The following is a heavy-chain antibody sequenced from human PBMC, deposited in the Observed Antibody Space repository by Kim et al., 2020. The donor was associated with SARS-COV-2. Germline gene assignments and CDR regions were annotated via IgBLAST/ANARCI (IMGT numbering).Heavy chain of an antibody. J-gene: IGHJ5*02. D-gene: IGHD2-15*01. CDR1: GGSISSYY. CDR2: IYYSGST. Sequence: SETLSLTCTVSGGSISSYYWSWIRQPPGKGLEWIGYIYYSGSTNYNPSLKSRVTISVDTSKNQFSLKLSSVTAADTDVYYCARRALGYCSGGSCYSGFDPWGQGTLVTVSS. V-gene: IGHV4-59*08. CDR3: ARRALGYCSGGSCYSGFDP.